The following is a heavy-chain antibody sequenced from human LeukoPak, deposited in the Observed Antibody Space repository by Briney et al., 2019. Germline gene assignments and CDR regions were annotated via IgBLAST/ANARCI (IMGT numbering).Heavy chain of an antibody. Sequence: GASVKVSCKASGYTFTGYYVHWVRQAPGQGLEWMGWINPNSGDTNYAQKFQGRVTMTRDTSISTAYMELSRLRSDDTAVYYCARVGPEILTGYLYWGQGTLVTFSS. CDR2: INPNSGDT. CDR3: ARVGPEILTGYLY. J-gene: IGHJ4*02. V-gene: IGHV1-2*02. CDR1: GYTFTGYY. D-gene: IGHD3-9*01.